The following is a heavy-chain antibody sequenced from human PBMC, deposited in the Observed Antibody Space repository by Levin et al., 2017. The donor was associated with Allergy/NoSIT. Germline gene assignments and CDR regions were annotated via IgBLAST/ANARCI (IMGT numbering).Heavy chain of an antibody. CDR3: ATGRTDVVPAAHFDY. D-gene: IGHD2-2*01. V-gene: IGHV4-34*01. CDR2: INHSGST. Sequence: SETLSLTCAVYGGSFSGYYWSWIRQPPGKGLEWIGEINHSGSTNYNPSLKSRVTISVDTSKNQFSLKLSSVTAADTAVYYCATGRTDVVPAAHFDYWGQGTLVTVSS. CDR1: GGSFSGYY. J-gene: IGHJ4*02.